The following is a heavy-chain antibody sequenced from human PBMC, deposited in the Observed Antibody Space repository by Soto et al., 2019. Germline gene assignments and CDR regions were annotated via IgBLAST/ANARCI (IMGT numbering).Heavy chain of an antibody. Sequence: PGGSLRLSCAASGFTCSSYATNWVRQAPGMGLEWVSGIIISSSCIYYADSVKGRFTISRDNAKNSLYLQMNSLRAEDTAVYYCARDRGSYYSGRAFDIWGQGTMVTVSS. CDR1: GFTCSSYA. CDR2: IIISSSCI. CDR3: ARDRGSYYSGRAFDI. D-gene: IGHD3-10*01. J-gene: IGHJ3*02. V-gene: IGHV3-21*01.